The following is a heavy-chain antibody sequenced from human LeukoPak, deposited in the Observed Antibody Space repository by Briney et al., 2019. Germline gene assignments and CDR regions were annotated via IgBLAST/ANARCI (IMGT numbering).Heavy chain of an antibody. CDR3: ARYLEVSVGGNDY. Sequence: GGSLGLSCAASGFTFSNYVMNWVRQAPGKGLEWVSVISTDGARTYYPDSVNGRFTISRDNSKNTLYLQMNSLRVDDTAVYYCARYLEVSVGGNDYWGQGTLVTVAS. CDR1: GFTFSNYV. V-gene: IGHV3-23*01. CDR2: ISTDGART. D-gene: IGHD1-26*01. J-gene: IGHJ4*02.